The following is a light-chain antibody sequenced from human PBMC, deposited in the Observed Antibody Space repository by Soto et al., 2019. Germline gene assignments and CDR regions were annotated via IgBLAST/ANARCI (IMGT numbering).Light chain of an antibody. CDR3: QQSYSTPRT. CDR2: AAS. CDR1: QPITKY. Sequence: DVQITHSPSSLSASVGDRVTITCRASQPITKYLNWYQQKPGKAPELLIYAASSLQSGVPSRFSGTESGTDFTLTISSLQPEDFATYYCQQSYSTPRTFGQGTKVDIK. V-gene: IGKV1-39*01. J-gene: IGKJ1*01.